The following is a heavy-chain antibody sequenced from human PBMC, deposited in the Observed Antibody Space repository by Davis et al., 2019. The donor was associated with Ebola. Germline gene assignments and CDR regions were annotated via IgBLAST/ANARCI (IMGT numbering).Heavy chain of an antibody. V-gene: IGHV4-34*01. D-gene: IGHD1-26*01. CDR2: INHSGST. CDR3: ARESVLSGYYYYYVMDV. CDR1: GGSFSGFY. J-gene: IGHJ6*04. Sequence: GSLRLSCVVYGGSFSGFYWSWIRQSPGKGLEWIGEINHSGSTTYNPSLRSRVTLSVDKSKNQFSLTLTSVTAADTAVYYCARESVLSGYYYYYVMDVWGKGTAVTVSS.